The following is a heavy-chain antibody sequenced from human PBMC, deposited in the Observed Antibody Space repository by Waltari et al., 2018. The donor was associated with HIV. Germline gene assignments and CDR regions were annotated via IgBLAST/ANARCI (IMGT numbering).Heavy chain of an antibody. Sequence: EVQLVESGGGLVQPGGSLRLSCAASGFTFASHWMSWVRQAPGKGLEWLDNIRQDGSGKYGVEPVRGRVSMSRDNAKGSLFLEMNSRRVEETAVYCCVPLRNFPNSLGYWGRRTLVTVSS. V-gene: IGHV3-7*01. J-gene: IGHJ4*02. CDR3: VPLRNFPNSLGY. CDR1: GFTFASHW. D-gene: IGHD1-7*01. CDR2: IRQDGSGK.